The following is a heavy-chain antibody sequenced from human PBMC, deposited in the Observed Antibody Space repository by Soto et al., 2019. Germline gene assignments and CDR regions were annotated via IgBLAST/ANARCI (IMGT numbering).Heavy chain of an antibody. J-gene: IGHJ4*02. V-gene: IGHV4-4*07. CDR1: GVSVRSYT. D-gene: IGHD2-21*02. CDR2: VFSSVSA. Sequence: SETLSLTCIVSGVSVRSYTWSWVRQPANKGLEWIGRVFSSVSATYNPSLKSRVSISMDTPENRISLKLDSVTAADAGVYFCARDGMTTGDTWGPGTLVTV. CDR3: ARDGMTTGDT.